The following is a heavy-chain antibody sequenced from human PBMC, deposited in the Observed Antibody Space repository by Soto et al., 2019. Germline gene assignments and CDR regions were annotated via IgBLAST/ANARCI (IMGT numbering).Heavy chain of an antibody. CDR1: GASVSDYY. CDR2: ISYDGTT. Sequence: QVQLQESGPRLVKPSETLSLACTVSGASVSDYYWSWLRQPPGERLEWIGYISYDGTTTYNPSLGSRVTISVATSSNQLSRKLASVTAADTATYYCAKHWTFSGCHESSCYSKSSDPWGEGTLVAVSS. J-gene: IGHJ5*02. V-gene: IGHV4-59*08. D-gene: IGHD2-15*01. CDR3: AKHWTFSGCHESSCYSKSSDP.